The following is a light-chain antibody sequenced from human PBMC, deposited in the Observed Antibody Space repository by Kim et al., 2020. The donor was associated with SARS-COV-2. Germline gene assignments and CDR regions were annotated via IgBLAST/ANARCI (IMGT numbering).Light chain of an antibody. CDR1: SRDVGRNNY. J-gene: IGLJ2*01. Sequence: PGQSITISCTGTSRDVGRNNYVSWYQQHVGNAPKLIIYDVSNRPSGVSNRFSGSKSGDTASLTISGLQAEDEADYYCSSYRSGSTLFGGGTQLTVL. CDR2: DVS. CDR3: SSYRSGSTL. V-gene: IGLV2-14*03.